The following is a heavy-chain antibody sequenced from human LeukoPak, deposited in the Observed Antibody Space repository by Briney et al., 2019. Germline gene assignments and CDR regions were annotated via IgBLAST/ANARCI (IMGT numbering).Heavy chain of an antibody. D-gene: IGHD6-13*01. CDR3: ASHIAAAGYFDY. V-gene: IGHV3-66*02. CDR2: IYSGGST. J-gene: IGHJ4*02. Sequence: QTGGSLRLSCAASGFTVSSNYMSWVRQAPGKGLEWVSVIYSGGSTYYADSVKGRFTISRDNSKNTLYLQMNSLTAEDTAVYYCASHIAAAGYFDYWGQGTLVTVSS. CDR1: GFTVSSNY.